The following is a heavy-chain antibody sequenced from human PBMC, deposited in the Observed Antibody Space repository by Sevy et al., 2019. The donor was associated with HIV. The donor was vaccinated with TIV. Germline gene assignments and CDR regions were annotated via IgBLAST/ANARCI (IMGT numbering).Heavy chain of an antibody. CDR3: AREGYYDYIWGSYRYFNDY. D-gene: IGHD3-16*02. CDR2: IKQGGSEK. Sequence: GGSLRLSCAASGFTFSNYWMTWVRQAPGKGLEWVAHIKQGGSEKHYVDSVKGRFTISRDNSKNSVYLQMNSLGAEDTAVYFWAREGYYDYIWGSYRYFNDYWGQGTLVTVSS. V-gene: IGHV3-7*03. CDR1: GFTFSNYW. J-gene: IGHJ4*02.